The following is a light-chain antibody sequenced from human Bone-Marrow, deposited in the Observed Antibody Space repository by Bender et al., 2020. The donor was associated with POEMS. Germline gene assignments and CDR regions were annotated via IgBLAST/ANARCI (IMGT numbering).Light chain of an antibody. CDR2: DGT. Sequence: QSALTQPASVSGSPGQSITISCTGVASDVGVSKYVSWYQHHPGKVPKLILFDGTNRPSGVSDRFSGSKSGNTASLTISGLQAEDEADYYCTSYAGSDNLVFGGGTKLTVL. J-gene: IGLJ2*01. V-gene: IGLV2-14*03. CDR3: TSYAGSDNLV. CDR1: ASDVGVSKY.